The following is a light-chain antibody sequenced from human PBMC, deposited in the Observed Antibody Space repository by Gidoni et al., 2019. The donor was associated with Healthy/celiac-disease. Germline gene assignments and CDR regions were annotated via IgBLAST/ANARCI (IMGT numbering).Light chain of an antibody. CDR2: GAS. CDR1: QSVSSSY. J-gene: IGKJ1*01. Sequence: IVLTQSPGTLSLSPGERATLSCRGSQSVSSSYLAWYQQKPGQAPRLLIYGASSRATGIPDRFSGSGSGTDFTLTISRLEPEDFAVYYCQQYGSSPQTFGQGTKVEIK. CDR3: QQYGSSPQT. V-gene: IGKV3-20*01.